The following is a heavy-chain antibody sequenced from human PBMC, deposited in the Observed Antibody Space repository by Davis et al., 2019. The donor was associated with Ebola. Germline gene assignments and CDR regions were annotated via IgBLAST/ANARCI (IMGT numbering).Heavy chain of an antibody. CDR1: GNSFTSFW. V-gene: IGHV5-51*01. Sequence: KVSCNGSGNSFTSFWIGWVRQMPGKGLEWMGLIYTGDSDTRYSPSFRGQVTISADKSITTAYLHWSGLRASDTAMYYCASLRRTITGMDDAFDVWGQGTMVTVSS. J-gene: IGHJ3*01. D-gene: IGHD1-20*01. CDR2: IYTGDSDT. CDR3: ASLRRTITGMDDAFDV.